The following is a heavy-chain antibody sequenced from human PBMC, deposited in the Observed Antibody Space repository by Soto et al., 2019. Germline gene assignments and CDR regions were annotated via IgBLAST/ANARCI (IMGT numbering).Heavy chain of an antibody. D-gene: IGHD4-17*01. CDR1: GFTFSSYA. V-gene: IGHV3-15*01. Sequence: PGGSLRLSCAASGFTFSSYAMSWVRQAPGKGLEWVCRIKSKTDGGTTDYAAPVKGRFTISRDDSKNTLYLQMNSLKTEDTAVYYCTTAYGDYVAFDIWGQGTMVTVSS. CDR2: IKSKTDGGTT. CDR3: TTAYGDYVAFDI. J-gene: IGHJ3*02.